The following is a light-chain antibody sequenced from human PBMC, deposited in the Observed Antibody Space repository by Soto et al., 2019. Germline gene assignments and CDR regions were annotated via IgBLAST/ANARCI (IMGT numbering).Light chain of an antibody. J-gene: IGLJ2*01. CDR1: SSDVGGYNY. V-gene: IGLV2-8*01. Sequence: QSALTQPPSASGSPGQSVTISCTGTSSDVGGYNYVSWYQQHPGKPPKLMIYEVSKRPSGVPDRVSGSKSGNTASLTVSGLQAEDEADYYCSSYAGSNNLLFGGGTQLTVL. CDR3: SSYAGSNNLL. CDR2: EVS.